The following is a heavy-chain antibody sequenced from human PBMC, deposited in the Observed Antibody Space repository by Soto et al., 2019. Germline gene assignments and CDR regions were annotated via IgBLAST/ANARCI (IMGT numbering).Heavy chain of an antibody. CDR2: INSDGSTR. V-gene: IGHV3-74*01. J-gene: IGHJ4*02. D-gene: IGHD2-21*01. CDR3: ARVAYGAYHFDS. CDR1: GFTFSSYW. Sequence: EVQLVESGGGLVQPGGSLRLSCGASGFTFSSYWMHWVRQAPGEGLVWVSRINSDGSTRSYADSVKGRFTISRDNAKNTLFLQMNSLRAEDTAGYYCARVAYGAYHFDSWGQGTLVT.